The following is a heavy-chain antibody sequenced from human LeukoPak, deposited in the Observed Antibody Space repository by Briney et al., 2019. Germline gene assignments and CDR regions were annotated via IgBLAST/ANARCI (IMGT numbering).Heavy chain of an antibody. CDR3: ARPHDPYIWGSYCFDY. D-gene: IGHD3-16*01. V-gene: IGHV1-2*02. J-gene: IGHJ4*02. CDR1: GYTFTGYY. CDR2: INPNSGGT. Sequence: GASVKVSCKASGYTFTGYYIHWVRQAPGQGLEWMGWINPNSGGTHYAQKFQGRVTMTRDTSISTAYMELSRLRSGDTAVYYCARPHDPYIWGSYCFDYWGQGTLVTVSS.